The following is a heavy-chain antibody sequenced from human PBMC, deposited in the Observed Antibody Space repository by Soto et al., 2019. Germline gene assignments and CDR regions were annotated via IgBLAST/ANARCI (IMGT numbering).Heavy chain of an antibody. CDR2: IKEDGSEK. Sequence: EVQLVESGGGLVQPGGSLRLSCAASGFSFSRYWMNWVRQAPGKGLEWVANIKEDGSEKDYVDSVKGRFTISRDNAKNSLYLQMNSLRGEDTAVYYCASGSLRGGSGWYHPFDYWGQGTLVTVSS. V-gene: IGHV3-7*03. J-gene: IGHJ4*02. CDR1: GFSFSRYW. CDR3: ASGSLRGGSGWYHPFDY. D-gene: IGHD6-19*01.